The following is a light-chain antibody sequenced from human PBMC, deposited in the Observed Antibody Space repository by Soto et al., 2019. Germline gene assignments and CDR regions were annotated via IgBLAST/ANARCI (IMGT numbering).Light chain of an antibody. V-gene: IGKV3-11*01. CDR2: DAS. CDR1: QSVSSY. J-gene: IGKJ5*01. Sequence: EIFLTQSPASLPLSLWEIATLSCRASQSVSSYLAWYQQKPGQAPRLLIYDASNRATGIPARFSGSGSGTDFTLTISSLEPEDFAVYYCQQRSNWPRITFGQGTRLEI. CDR3: QQRSNWPRIT.